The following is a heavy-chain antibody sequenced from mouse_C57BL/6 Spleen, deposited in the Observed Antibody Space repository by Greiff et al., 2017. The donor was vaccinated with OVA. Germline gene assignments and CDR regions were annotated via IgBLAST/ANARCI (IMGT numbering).Heavy chain of an antibody. CDR3: ARSTVVATRNY. Sequence: QVQLQQPGAELVKPGASVKMSCKASGYTFTSYWITWVKQRPGQGLEWIGDIYPGSGSTNYNEKFKSKATLTVDTSSSTAYMQLSSLTSEDSAFYYCARSTVVATRNYWGQGTTLTVSS. J-gene: IGHJ2*01. CDR1: GYTFTSYW. D-gene: IGHD1-1*01. V-gene: IGHV1-55*01. CDR2: IYPGSGST.